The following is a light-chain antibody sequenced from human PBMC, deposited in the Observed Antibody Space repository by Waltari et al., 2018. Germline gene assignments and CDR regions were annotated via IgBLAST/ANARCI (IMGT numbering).Light chain of an antibody. J-gene: IGKJ3*01. CDR2: AAS. Sequence: DIQMTQSPSSLSASVGHRVPITSRASQGISNYLAWVQQRPGTAPKFLIYAASSLQSGVPSKFSGSGSGTDFTLTISSLQPEDVATYYCQQYNSYPLTFGPGTKVDIK. CDR1: QGISNY. CDR3: QQYNSYPLT. V-gene: IGKV1-16*02.